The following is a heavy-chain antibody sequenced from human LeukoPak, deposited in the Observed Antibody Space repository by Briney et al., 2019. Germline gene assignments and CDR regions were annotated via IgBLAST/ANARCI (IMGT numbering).Heavy chain of an antibody. J-gene: IGHJ6*03. Sequence: GASVKVSCKASGYTFTSYGISWVRQAPGQGLEWMGWISAYNGNTNYAQKLQGRVTMTTDTSTSTAYMELRSLRSDDTAVYYCARDPGIQLWLSYYYYYMDVWGKGTTVTVSS. CDR1: GYTFTSYG. CDR3: ARDPGIQLWLSYYYYYMDV. D-gene: IGHD5-18*01. CDR2: ISAYNGNT. V-gene: IGHV1-18*01.